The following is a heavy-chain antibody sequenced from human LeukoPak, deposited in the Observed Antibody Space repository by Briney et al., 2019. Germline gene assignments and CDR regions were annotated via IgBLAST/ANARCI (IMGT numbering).Heavy chain of an antibody. CDR1: GVSFSTTW. D-gene: IGHD3-16*01. Sequence: GGSLRLSCAASGVSFSTTWMHWVRQAPGKGLMWVSHVSSDGSRTYADSVKGRFTVSRDNNKDMVYLQMSSLRAEDTAVYYCATDGAYGLTHWGQGTLVTVSA. CDR2: VSSDGSRT. CDR3: ATDGAYGLTH. V-gene: IGHV3-74*01. J-gene: IGHJ4*02.